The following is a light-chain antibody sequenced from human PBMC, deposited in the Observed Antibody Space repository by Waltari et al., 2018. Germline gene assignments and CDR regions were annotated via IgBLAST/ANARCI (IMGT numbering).Light chain of an antibody. CDR3: QQYDATSVT. V-gene: IGKV3-20*01. J-gene: IGKJ4*01. CDR1: QTITGRW. Sequence: LLTQSPATLSLSPGDRATLSCRASQTITGRWLTWFQQKPGQPHRLLIYGSSARVTGIPDRVSGSGSGTDFTLTISRLEPEGCAVYYWQQYDATSVTFGGGTKVEIK. CDR2: GSS.